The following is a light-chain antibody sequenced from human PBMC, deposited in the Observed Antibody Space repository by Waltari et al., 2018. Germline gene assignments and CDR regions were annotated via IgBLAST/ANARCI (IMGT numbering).Light chain of an antibody. CDR2: GAS. J-gene: IGKJ1*01. V-gene: IGKV3-15*01. CDR1: QGISSD. CDR3: QQSKIWPA. Sequence: EIVMTQSPATLSVSPGERATLSCRASQGISSDLAWYQQKPGQAPRLLIFGASTRATGVPARFSGSGSGTEFTLTISSLQSEDFEVYYCQQSKIWPAFGQGTKVEIK.